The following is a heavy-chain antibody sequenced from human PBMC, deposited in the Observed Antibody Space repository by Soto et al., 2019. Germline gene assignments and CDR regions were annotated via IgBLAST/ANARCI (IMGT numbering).Heavy chain of an antibody. Sequence: QLQESGPGLVKPSETLSLTCSVSGDSINSDKYYWGWIRQPPGKGLEWIGSIYYRGNTYHNPSLQTPVTISLDKSKRQSSLGLHSVTAADSAVYFCAGLEGLATISYYFDFWGQGAQVTVSS. V-gene: IGHV4-39*01. D-gene: IGHD3-9*01. CDR3: AGLEGLATISYYFDF. CDR2: IYYRGNT. J-gene: IGHJ4*02. CDR1: GDSINSDKYY.